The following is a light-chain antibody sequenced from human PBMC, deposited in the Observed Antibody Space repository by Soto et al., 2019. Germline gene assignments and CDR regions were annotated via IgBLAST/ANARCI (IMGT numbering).Light chain of an antibody. Sequence: QSALTQPRSVSGSPGQSVTISCTGTSSDVGGYNYVSWYQQHPDKAPKVMIYDVSERPSGVPDRFSGSKSGNTASLTISGLQAEDEADYYCCSYAGSPRYVFGTGTKLTVL. V-gene: IGLV2-11*01. CDR2: DVS. CDR1: SSDVGGYNY. CDR3: CSYAGSPRYV. J-gene: IGLJ1*01.